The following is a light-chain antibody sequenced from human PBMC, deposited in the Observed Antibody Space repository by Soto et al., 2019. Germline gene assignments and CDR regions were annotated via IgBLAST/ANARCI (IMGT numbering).Light chain of an antibody. CDR3: MQALQTPRA. J-gene: IGKJ5*01. Sequence: DIVMTQSPLSLPVPPGEPASFSCRSSQSLLHSDGYNYLDWYLQKPGQSPQLLIYLGSNRASGVPDRFSGSGSGTDFTLKISRVEAEDVGVYYCMQALQTPRAFGQGTRLEIK. CDR1: QSLLHSDGYNY. V-gene: IGKV2-28*01. CDR2: LGS.